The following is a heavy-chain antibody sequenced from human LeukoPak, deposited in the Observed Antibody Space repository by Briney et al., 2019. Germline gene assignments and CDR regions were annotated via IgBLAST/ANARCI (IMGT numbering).Heavy chain of an antibody. CDR3: ARGETAMEA. V-gene: IGHV3-74*01. Sequence: GGSLRHSCAASGFTFSSYWMHWVRQAPGKGLVWVSRINSDGSTTRYADSVKGRFTISRDNVKNTLYVQMNSLRLEDTGVYYCARGETAMEAWGQGTLVTVSS. J-gene: IGHJ5*02. CDR1: GFTFSSYW. CDR2: INSDGSTT. D-gene: IGHD5-18*01.